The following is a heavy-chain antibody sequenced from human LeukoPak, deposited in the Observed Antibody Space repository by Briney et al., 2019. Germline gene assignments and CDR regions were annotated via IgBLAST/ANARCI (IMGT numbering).Heavy chain of an antibody. CDR1: GFTFSSYE. CDR2: ISSSGTTI. V-gene: IGHV3-48*03. Sequence: GGSLRLSCAASGFTFSSYEMNWVRQAPGKGLEWVSYISSSGTTIYYADSVKGRFTISRDNSKNTLYLQMNSLRAEDTAVYYCARDLGDIVVVPALLGSLDYWGQGTLVTVSS. J-gene: IGHJ4*02. CDR3: ARDLGDIVVVPALLGSLDY. D-gene: IGHD2-2*01.